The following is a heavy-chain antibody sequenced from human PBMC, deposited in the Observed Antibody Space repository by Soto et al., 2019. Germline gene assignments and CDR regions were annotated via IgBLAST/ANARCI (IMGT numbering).Heavy chain of an antibody. CDR2: ISTYNGNT. V-gene: IGHV1-18*01. CDR3: ARVNYSNYGVYYYGMDV. J-gene: IGHJ6*02. D-gene: IGHD4-4*01. CDR1: GYTFTSYG. Sequence: ASVKVSRKASGYTFTSYGISWVRQAPGQGLEWMGWISTYNGNTNYAQKLQGRVTMTTDTSTSTAYMELRSLRSDDTAVYYCARVNYSNYGVYYYGMDVWGQGTTVTVYS.